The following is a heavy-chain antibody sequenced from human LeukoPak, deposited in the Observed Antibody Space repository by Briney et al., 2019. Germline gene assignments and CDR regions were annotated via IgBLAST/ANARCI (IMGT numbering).Heavy chain of an antibody. Sequence: ASVKVSCKASGYTFTSYGISWVRQAPGQGLEWMGWISAYNGNTNYAQKLQGRVTMTTDTSTSTAYMELRGLRSDDTAVYYCAAYYYDSSGYYTGGFDYWGQGTLVTVSS. V-gene: IGHV1-18*01. CDR1: GYTFTSYG. J-gene: IGHJ4*02. CDR3: AAYYYDSSGYYTGGFDY. CDR2: ISAYNGNT. D-gene: IGHD3-22*01.